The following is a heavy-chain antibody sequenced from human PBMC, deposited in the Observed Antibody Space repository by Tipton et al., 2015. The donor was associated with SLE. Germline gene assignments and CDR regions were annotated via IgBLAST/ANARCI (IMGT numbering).Heavy chain of an antibody. J-gene: IGHJ4*02. D-gene: IGHD2/OR15-2a*01. CDR1: GASVRNHY. V-gene: IGHV4-59*02. CDR3: ARDSTRWSF. Sequence: TLSLTCTVSGASVRNHYWGWFRQSPGKGLEWIGYVYGTGNTDYNPSLKIRVTLSVDTSKNQFSLQLTSVTAADTAVYYCARDSTRWSFWGQGTLVTVSS. CDR2: VYGTGNT.